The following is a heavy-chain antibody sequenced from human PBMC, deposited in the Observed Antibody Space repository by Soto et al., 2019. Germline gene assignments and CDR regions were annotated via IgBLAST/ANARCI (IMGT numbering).Heavy chain of an antibody. Sequence: ASVKVSCKVSGYTLTELSMHWVRQAPGKGLEWMGGFDPEDGETIYAQKFQGRVTMTEDTSTDTAYMELSSLRSEDTAVYYCATVLFSWYSLDSYYYGMDVRGQGTTVTVSS. D-gene: IGHD2-21*01. CDR1: GYTLTELS. CDR2: FDPEDGET. V-gene: IGHV1-24*01. CDR3: ATVLFSWYSLDSYYYGMDV. J-gene: IGHJ6*02.